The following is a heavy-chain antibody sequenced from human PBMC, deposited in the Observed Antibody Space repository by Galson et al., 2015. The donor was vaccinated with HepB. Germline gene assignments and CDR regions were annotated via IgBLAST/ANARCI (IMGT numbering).Heavy chain of an antibody. V-gene: IGHV1-46*03. Sequence: SVKVSCKASGYTFTNYYMNWVRQAPGQGLEWMGMINPNGGGTRYAQRFQGRVTMTRDTSTSTVYMELSSLRSEDTAVYYCSRDGTIYSGYGPLDYWGQGTRVTVSS. CDR1: GYTFTNYY. CDR3: SRDGTIYSGYGPLDY. CDR2: INPNGGGT. D-gene: IGHD5-12*01. J-gene: IGHJ4*02.